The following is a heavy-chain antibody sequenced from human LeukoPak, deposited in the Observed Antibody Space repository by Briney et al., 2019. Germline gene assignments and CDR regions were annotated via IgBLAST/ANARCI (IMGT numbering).Heavy chain of an antibody. CDR3: ARHLTGSSVCIEY. Sequence: PETLSLTCTVSDGSISNHYWSWIRQPPGKGLEWIGYIYTSGSTNYNPSLKSRVTISVDTSKNQFSLKLSSVTAADTAVYYCARHLTGSSVCIEYWGQGTLVTVSS. D-gene: IGHD2-8*02. V-gene: IGHV4-4*09. J-gene: IGHJ4*02. CDR2: IYTSGST. CDR1: DGSISNHY.